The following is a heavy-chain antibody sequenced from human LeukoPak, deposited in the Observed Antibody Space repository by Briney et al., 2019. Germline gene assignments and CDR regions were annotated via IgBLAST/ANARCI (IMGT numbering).Heavy chain of an antibody. Sequence: GGSLRLSCAASGFTVSSNYMSWVRQAPGKGLEWVSVIYSGGSTYYADSVKGRFTISRDNSKNTLCLQMNSLRAEDTAVYYCASRKRSFYYGMDVWGQGTTVTVSS. CDR3: ASRKRSFYYGMDV. CDR1: GFTVSSNY. V-gene: IGHV3-53*01. J-gene: IGHJ6*02. CDR2: IYSGGST.